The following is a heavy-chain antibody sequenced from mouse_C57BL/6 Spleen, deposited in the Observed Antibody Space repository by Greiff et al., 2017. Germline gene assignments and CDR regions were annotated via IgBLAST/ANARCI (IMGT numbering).Heavy chain of an antibody. J-gene: IGHJ1*03. CDR2: IYPGDGDT. CDR3: AREGYGSSFWYFDV. D-gene: IGHD1-1*01. V-gene: IGHV1-82*01. CDR1: GYAFSSSW. Sequence: VQRVESGPELVKPGASVKISCKASGYAFSSSWMNWVKQRPGKGLEWIGRIYPGDGDTNYNGKFKGKATLTADKSSSTAYMQLSSLTSEDSAVYFCAREGYGSSFWYFDVWGTGTTVTVSS.